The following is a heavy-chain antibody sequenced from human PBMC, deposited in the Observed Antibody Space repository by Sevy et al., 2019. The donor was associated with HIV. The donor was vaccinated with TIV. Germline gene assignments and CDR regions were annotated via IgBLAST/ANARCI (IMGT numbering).Heavy chain of an antibody. Sequence: SETLSLTCTVSGDSINTYYWSWIRQPPGKGLEWIGYVSTSGSTNYNPSLKSRGTISLDTSRNQVYVKVTSVTAADGAVYYCARLRWDLVVVPGATPGCYFDQWGQGTLVTVSS. CDR1: GDSINTYY. V-gene: IGHV4-4*08. CDR2: VSTSGST. D-gene: IGHD2-2*01. J-gene: IGHJ4*02. CDR3: ARLRWDLVVVPGATPGCYFDQ.